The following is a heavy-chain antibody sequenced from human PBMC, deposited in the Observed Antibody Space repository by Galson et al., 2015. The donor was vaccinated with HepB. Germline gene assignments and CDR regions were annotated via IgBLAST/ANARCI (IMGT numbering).Heavy chain of an antibody. Sequence: SLRLSCAASGFSFTRYAMTWVRQAPGKGLEWVSSITSSGGSSYYTDSVKGRFTVSRDNSKNTLLLQLNSLRAEDTAMYFCAKDGIMVANNPYHFHYWGQGTLVTV. CDR2: ITSSGGSS. J-gene: IGHJ4*02. CDR1: GFSFTRYA. CDR3: AKDGIMVANNPYHFHY. V-gene: IGHV3-23*01. D-gene: IGHD2-15*01.